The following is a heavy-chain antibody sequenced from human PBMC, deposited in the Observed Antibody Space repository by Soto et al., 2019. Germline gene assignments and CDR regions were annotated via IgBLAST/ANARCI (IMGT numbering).Heavy chain of an antibody. V-gene: IGHV5-10-1*01. J-gene: IGHJ5*02. CDR1: GYGFTSYW. Sequence: GESLKISCKGSGYGFTSYWISWVRQMPGKGLEWMGRIDPSDSYTNYSPSFQGHVTISADKSISTAYLQWSSLKASDTAMYYCARTLGYCSSTSCPPLGNWFDPWGQGTLVTVSS. D-gene: IGHD2-2*01. CDR3: ARTLGYCSSTSCPPLGNWFDP. CDR2: IDPSDSYT.